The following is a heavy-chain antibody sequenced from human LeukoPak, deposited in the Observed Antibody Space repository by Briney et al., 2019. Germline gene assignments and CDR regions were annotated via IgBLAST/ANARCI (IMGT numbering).Heavy chain of an antibody. V-gene: IGHV3-49*04. J-gene: IGHJ4*02. CDR1: GFIFGGYA. D-gene: IGHD1-26*01. Sequence: GSLRLPCRGSGFIFGGYAIKWVRQAPGKGLEWVVVIRSKAYGGTAECAASGKGRFTIARDDSQSIADLKMIGRKTEDADVHYCISDEGEDTSYWGQGPLVPVPS. CDR2: IRSKAYGGTA. CDR3: ISDEGEDTSY.